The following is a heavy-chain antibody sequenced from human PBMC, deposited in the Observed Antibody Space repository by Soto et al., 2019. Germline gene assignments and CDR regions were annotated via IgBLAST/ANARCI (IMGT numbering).Heavy chain of an antibody. CDR3: ARVRRGGYSYPFDY. CDR1: GGSISSGGYY. D-gene: IGHD3-22*01. Sequence: TSETLSLTCTVSGGSISSGGYYWSWIRQHPGKGLEWIGYIYYSGSTYYNPSLKSRVTISVDTSKNQFSLKLSSVTAADTAVYYCARVRRGGYSYPFDYWGQGTLVTVSS. CDR2: IYYSGST. V-gene: IGHV4-31*03. J-gene: IGHJ4*02.